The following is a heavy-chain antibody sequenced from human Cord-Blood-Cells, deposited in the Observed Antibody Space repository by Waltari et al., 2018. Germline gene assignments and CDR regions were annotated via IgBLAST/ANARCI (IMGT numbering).Heavy chain of an antibody. D-gene: IGHD1-26*01. CDR1: GYTLIELS. J-gene: IGHJ3*02. Sequence: QVQLVPSGAEVKKPGASVKVSCKVSGYTLIELSMHWVRQAPGKGLEWTGGFDPEDGGTIDAQKFQGRGTMTEDTSTDTAYMELSSLRSEDTAVYYCATRSGSYANDAFDIWGQGTMVTVSS. CDR2: FDPEDGGT. CDR3: ATRSGSYANDAFDI. V-gene: IGHV1-24*01.